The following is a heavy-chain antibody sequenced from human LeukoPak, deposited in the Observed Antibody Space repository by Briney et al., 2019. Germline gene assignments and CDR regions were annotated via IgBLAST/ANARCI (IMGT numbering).Heavy chain of an antibody. CDR3: ARVSIGYEFDY. V-gene: IGHV1-46*01. Sequence: GASVKVSCKASGYTFTGYYMHWVRQAPGQGLEWMGIINPSGGSTSYAQKFQGRVTMTRDTSTSTVYMELSSLRSEDTAVYYCARVSIGYEFDYWGQGTLVTVSS. CDR2: INPSGGST. J-gene: IGHJ4*02. CDR1: GYTFTGYY. D-gene: IGHD3-22*01.